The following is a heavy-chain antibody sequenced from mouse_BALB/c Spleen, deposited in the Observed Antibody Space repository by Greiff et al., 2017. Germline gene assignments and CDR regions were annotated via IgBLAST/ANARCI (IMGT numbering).Heavy chain of an antibody. Sequence: EAQRVESGGGLVQPGGSLKLSCAASGFTFSSYTMSWVRQTPEKRLEWVAYISNGGGSTYYPDTVKGRFTISRDNAKNTLYLQMSSLKSEDTAMYYCARLYDYGSSPAWFAYWGQGTLVTVSA. V-gene: IGHV5-12-2*01. CDR3: ARLYDYGSSPAWFAY. D-gene: IGHD1-1*01. J-gene: IGHJ3*01. CDR2: ISNGGGST. CDR1: GFTFSSYT.